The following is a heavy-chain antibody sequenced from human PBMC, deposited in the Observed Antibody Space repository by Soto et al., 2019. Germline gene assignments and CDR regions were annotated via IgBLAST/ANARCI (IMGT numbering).Heavy chain of an antibody. J-gene: IGHJ6*03. CDR3: AREVVTIFGVVPHSYYMDV. V-gene: IGHV1-69*08. CDR2: IIPILGIA. Sequence: QVQLVQSGAEVKKPGSSVKVSCKASGGTFSSYTISWVRQAPGQGLEWMGRIIPILGIANYAQKFQGRVTITAVKPTSTAYMELSSLRSEDTAVYYCAREVVTIFGVVPHSYYMDVWGKGTTVTVSS. CDR1: GGTFSSYT. D-gene: IGHD3-3*01.